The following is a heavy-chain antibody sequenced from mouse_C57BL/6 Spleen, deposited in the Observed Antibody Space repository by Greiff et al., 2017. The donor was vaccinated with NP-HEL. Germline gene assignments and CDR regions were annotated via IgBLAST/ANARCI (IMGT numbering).Heavy chain of an antibody. CDR3: ARAGEYYGSSDY. CDR2: ISYDGSN. V-gene: IGHV3-6*01. CDR1: GYSITSGYY. Sequence: EVKLLESGPGLVKPSQSLSLTCSVTGYSITSGYYWNWIRQFPGNKLEWMGYISYDGSNNYNPSLKNRISITRDTSKNQFFLKLNSVTTEDTATYYCARAGEYYGSSDYWGQGTTLTVSS. J-gene: IGHJ2*01. D-gene: IGHD1-1*01.